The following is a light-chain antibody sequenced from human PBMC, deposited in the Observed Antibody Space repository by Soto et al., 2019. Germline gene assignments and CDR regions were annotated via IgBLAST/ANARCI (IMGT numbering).Light chain of an antibody. CDR2: DNN. V-gene: IGLV1-51*01. CDR1: SSNIGNDY. CDR3: GRWDSRLSTYV. Sequence: QSVLTQPPSVSAAPGQQVTISCSRSSSNIGNDYVSWYQQLPGTAPKLLIYDNNKRAAGIPDRFSGSESGTSATLGITGLQTGDGADYYCGRWDSRLSTYVFGTGTKVTVL. J-gene: IGLJ1*01.